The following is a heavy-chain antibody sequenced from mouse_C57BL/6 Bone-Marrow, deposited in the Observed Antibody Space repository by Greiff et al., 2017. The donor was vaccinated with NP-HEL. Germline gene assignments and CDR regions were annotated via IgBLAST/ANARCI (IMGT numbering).Heavy chain of an antibody. J-gene: IGHJ2*01. V-gene: IGHV1-50*01. CDR2: IDPSDSYT. Sequence: QVQLQQPGAELVKPGASVKLSCKASGYTFTSYWMQWVKQRPGPGLAWIGEIDPSDSYTNYNQKFTGTATLTVDTSSSTAYMQRSSLTSEDAAVYYCARVHDGYFDYWGQGTTLTVSS. CDR1: GYTFTSYW. CDR3: ARVHDGYFDY. D-gene: IGHD2-3*01.